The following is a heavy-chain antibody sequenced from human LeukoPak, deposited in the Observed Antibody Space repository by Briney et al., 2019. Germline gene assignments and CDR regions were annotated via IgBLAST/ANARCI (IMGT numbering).Heavy chain of an antibody. CDR1: GGTFSSYA. D-gene: IGHD3-10*01. CDR2: IIPIFGTA. V-gene: IGHV1-69*13. Sequence: SVKVSCKASGGTFSSYAISWVRQAPGLGLEWMGGIIPIFGTANYAQKFQGRVTITADESTSTAYMELSSLRSEDTAVYYCARDKTTDYYGSGSLDYWGQGTLVTVSS. J-gene: IGHJ4*02. CDR3: ARDKTTDYYGSGSLDY.